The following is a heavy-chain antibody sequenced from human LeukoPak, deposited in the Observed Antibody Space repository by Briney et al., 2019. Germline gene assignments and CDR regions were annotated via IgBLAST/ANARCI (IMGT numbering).Heavy chain of an antibody. D-gene: IGHD3-22*01. Sequence: SETLSLTCTVSGGSISSGSYYWSWIRQPAGKGLEWIGRIYSSGSTNYNPSLKSRVTISVDTSKNQFSLKLSSVTAADQAVYYCARHTAVYYYESRGYYYFDCWAKGTLVTVSS. CDR2: IYSSGST. J-gene: IGHJ4*02. V-gene: IGHV4-61*02. CDR1: GGSISSGSYY. CDR3: ARHTAVYYYESRGYYYFDC.